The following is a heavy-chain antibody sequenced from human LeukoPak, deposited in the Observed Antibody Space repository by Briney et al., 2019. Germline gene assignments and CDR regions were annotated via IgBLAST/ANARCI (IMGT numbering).Heavy chain of an antibody. CDR2: IYHSGST. CDR3: ARDRYYDSGGYYSPTFDC. D-gene: IGHD3-22*01. J-gene: IGHJ4*02. V-gene: IGHV4-4*02. Sequence: PSGTLSLTCAVSGGSISSSNWWSWVRQPPGKGLEWIGEIYHSGSTNYNPSLKSRVTISVDKSKNQFSLKLSSVTAADTAVYYCARDRYYDSGGYYSPTFDCWGQGTLVPVSS. CDR1: GGSISSSNW.